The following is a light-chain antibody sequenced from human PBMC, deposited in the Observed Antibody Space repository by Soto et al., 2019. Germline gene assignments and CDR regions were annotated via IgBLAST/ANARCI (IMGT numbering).Light chain of an antibody. CDR2: GTS. Sequence: EIVMTQSPATLSVSPGERATLSCRASQSVSSNLAWYQQKPGQAPRLLLYGTSTRATGIPARFSGSRSGTEFTLTISSLQSEDFAVYYCRHYNNWPRTFGQGTKVEIK. J-gene: IGKJ1*01. CDR3: RHYNNWPRT. CDR1: QSVSSN. V-gene: IGKV3-15*01.